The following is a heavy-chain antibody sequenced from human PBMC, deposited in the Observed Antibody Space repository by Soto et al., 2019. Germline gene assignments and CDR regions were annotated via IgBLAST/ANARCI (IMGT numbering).Heavy chain of an antibody. CDR1: GGSVSSGYYY. CDR2: IYYRGST. J-gene: IGHJ6*02. Sequence: KTSETLSLTCTVSGGSVSSGYYYWSWIRQPPGKGLEWIGYIYYRGSTNYNPSLKSRVTISVDTSKNQFSLKLSSVTAADTAVYYCARVVQKDGGLLSNYYYGMDVWGQGTTVTVS. V-gene: IGHV4-61*01. CDR3: ARVVQKDGGLLSNYYYGMDV. D-gene: IGHD3-10*01.